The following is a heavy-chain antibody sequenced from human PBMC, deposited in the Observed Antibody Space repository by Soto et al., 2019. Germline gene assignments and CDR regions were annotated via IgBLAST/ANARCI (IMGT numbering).Heavy chain of an antibody. Sequence: TSETLSLTCTVSGGSISSSSYYWGWIRQPPGKGLEWIGSIYYSGSTYYNPSLKSRVTISVDMSKNHFSLKLTSVTAADTAVYYCAARHFWSRPWTDRRLDYWGQGTLVTVSS. V-gene: IGHV4-39*02. CDR2: IYYSGST. J-gene: IGHJ4*02. CDR1: GGSISSSSYY. D-gene: IGHD3-3*02. CDR3: AARHFWSRPWTDRRLDY.